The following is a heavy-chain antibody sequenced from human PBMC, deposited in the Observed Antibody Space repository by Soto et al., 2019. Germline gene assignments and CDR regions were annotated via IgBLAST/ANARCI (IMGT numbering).Heavy chain of an antibody. Sequence: EVQLVESGGGLVQPGGSLRLSCATSGFILSDCAMNWVRQAPGKGREGVSYISSSSSVIDYADSVKGRFTVSRDNARNPLYLQMNSQRAEDTAVYYCARDLSWGSNWYYYMDVWGKGTTVTVSS. D-gene: IGHD7-27*01. CDR1: GFILSDCA. CDR2: ISSSSSVI. J-gene: IGHJ6*03. CDR3: ARDLSWGSNWYYYMDV. V-gene: IGHV3-48*01.